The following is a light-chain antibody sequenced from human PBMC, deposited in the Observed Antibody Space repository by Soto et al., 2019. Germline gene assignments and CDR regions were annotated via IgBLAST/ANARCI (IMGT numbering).Light chain of an antibody. Sequence: EIVLTQSPGTLSLSPGERATLSCRASQSVSSSYLAWFQQKPGQAPRLLIYGASSRDTGIPDRFSGSGSGTDFTLNISRLETEDFAVYYCQQYGSSPRTFGQGTKVEI. CDR1: QSVSSSY. CDR3: QQYGSSPRT. V-gene: IGKV3-20*01. J-gene: IGKJ1*01. CDR2: GAS.